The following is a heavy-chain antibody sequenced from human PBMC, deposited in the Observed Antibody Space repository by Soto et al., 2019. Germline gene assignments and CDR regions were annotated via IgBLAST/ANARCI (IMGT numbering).Heavy chain of an antibody. CDR3: ARDGSVGSGSIAAAGDAFDI. V-gene: IGHV3-30-3*01. CDR2: ISYDGSNK. CDR1: GFTFSSYA. J-gene: IGHJ3*02. Sequence: GGSLRLSCAASGFTFSSYAMHWVRQAPGKGLEWVAVISYDGSNKYYADSVKGRFTISRDNSKNTLYLQMNSLRAEDTAVYYCARDGSVGSGSIAAAGDAFDIWGQGTMVTVSS. D-gene: IGHD6-13*01.